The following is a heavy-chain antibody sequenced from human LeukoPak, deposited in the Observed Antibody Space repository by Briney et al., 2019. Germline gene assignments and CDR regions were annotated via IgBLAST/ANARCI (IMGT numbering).Heavy chain of an antibody. D-gene: IGHD4-17*01. CDR2: MNPNSGNT. Sequence: GASVKVSCKASGYTFPSYDINWVRQATGQGLEWMGWMNPNSGNTGYAQKFQGRVTITRNTSISTAYMELSSLRSEDTAVYYCARASRDYGDYGGDAFDIWGQGTMVTVSS. J-gene: IGHJ3*02. CDR1: GYTFPSYD. CDR3: ARASRDYGDYGGDAFDI. V-gene: IGHV1-8*03.